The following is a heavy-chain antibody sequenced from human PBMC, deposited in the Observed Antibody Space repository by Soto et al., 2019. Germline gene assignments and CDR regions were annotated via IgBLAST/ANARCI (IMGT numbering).Heavy chain of an antibody. CDR2: IYYSGST. V-gene: IGHV4-59*01. CDR1: GGSISSYY. CDR3: ARDVYGSGLYYMDV. J-gene: IGHJ6*03. Sequence: PSETLSLTCTVSGGSISSYYWSWIRQPPGKGLEWIGYIYYSGSTNYNPSLKSRVTISVDTSKNQFSLKLSSVTAADTAVYYCARDVYGSGLYYMDVWAKGTTVTVSS. D-gene: IGHD3-10*01.